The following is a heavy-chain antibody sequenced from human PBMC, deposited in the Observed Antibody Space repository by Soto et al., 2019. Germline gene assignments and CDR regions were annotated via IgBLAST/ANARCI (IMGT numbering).Heavy chain of an antibody. CDR3: ARDRLMATAGTARHYFGLDV. D-gene: IGHD5-18*01. Sequence: SETLSLTCTVSGGSISSGDYYWSWIRQPPGKGLEWIGYIYYSGSTYYNPSLKSRLTISVDTSKNQFSLNLSSVTAADTAVYYCARDRLMATAGTARHYFGLDVWGQGTTVTVSS. J-gene: IGHJ6*02. CDR2: IYYSGST. V-gene: IGHV4-30-4*01. CDR1: GGSISSGDYY.